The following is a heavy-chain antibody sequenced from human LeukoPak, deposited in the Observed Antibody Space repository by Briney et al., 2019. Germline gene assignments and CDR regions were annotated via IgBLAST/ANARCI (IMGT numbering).Heavy chain of an antibody. V-gene: IGHV3-53*01. CDR3: ARDLYYYDSSGYLR. J-gene: IGHJ4*02. Sequence: PGGSLRLSCAASGSTVSSNYMSWVRQAPGKGLEWVSVIYSGGNTYYADSVRGRFTISRDNSKNTLYLQMNSLRAEDTAVYYCARDLYYYDSSGYLRWGQGTLVTVSS. CDR2: IYSGGNT. CDR1: GSTVSSNY. D-gene: IGHD3-22*01.